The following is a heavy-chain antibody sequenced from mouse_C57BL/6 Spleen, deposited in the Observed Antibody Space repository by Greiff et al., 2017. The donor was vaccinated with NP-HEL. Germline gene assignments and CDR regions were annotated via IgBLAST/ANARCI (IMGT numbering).Heavy chain of an antibody. CDR1: GYSFTGYY. D-gene: IGHD2-4*01. CDR2: INPSTGGT. CDR3: ARSYDYDGFAY. J-gene: IGHJ3*01. Sequence: EVQLQQSGPELVKPGASVKISCKASGYSFTGYYMNWVKQSPEKSLEWIGEINPSTGGTTYNQKFKAKATLTVDKSSSTAYMQLKSLTSEDSAVYYCARSYDYDGFAYRGQGTLVTVSA. V-gene: IGHV1-42*01.